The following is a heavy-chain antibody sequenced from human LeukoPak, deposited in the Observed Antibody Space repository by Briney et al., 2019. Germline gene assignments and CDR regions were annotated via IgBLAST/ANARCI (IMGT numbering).Heavy chain of an antibody. V-gene: IGHV4-61*02. CDR1: GGSISSGSYY. CDR2: IYTSGST. Sequence: PSQTLSLTCTVSGGSISSGSYYWSWIRQPAGKGLEWIGRIYTSGSTNYNPSLESRVTISLDTSKNQFSLKLSSVTASDTAVYYCARGPYIYNYGMDVWGQGTTVTVSS. CDR3: ARGPYIYNYGMDV. J-gene: IGHJ6*02. D-gene: IGHD2-2*02.